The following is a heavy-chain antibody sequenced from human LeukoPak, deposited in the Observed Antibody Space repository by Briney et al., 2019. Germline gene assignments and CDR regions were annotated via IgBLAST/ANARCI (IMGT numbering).Heavy chain of an antibody. V-gene: IGHV3-48*03. CDR1: GFTFSSYE. CDR2: ISSSTGTI. CDR3: ARGDKVVAADYYYYMDV. Sequence: GGSLRLSCAASGFTFSSYEMNWVRQAPGKGLGWVSYISSSTGTIYYADSVKGRFTISRDNAKNSLYLQMNSLRAEDTAVYYCARGDKVVAADYYYYMDVWGKGTTVTISS. J-gene: IGHJ6*03. D-gene: IGHD2-15*01.